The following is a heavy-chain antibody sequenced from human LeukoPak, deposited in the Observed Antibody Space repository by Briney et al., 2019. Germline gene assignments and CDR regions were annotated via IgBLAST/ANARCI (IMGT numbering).Heavy chain of an antibody. D-gene: IGHD3-9*01. Sequence: GGSLSLSCAASGFTFSAYAMSWVRQAPGKGLEWVSAISRSGSSTDYADSVKGRFTISRDNSKNTLYLQMNSLRPEDTAVYYCAKGGDILTGYYLYWYFDLWGRGTLVTVSS. V-gene: IGHV3-23*01. CDR1: GFTFSAYA. CDR2: ISRSGSST. J-gene: IGHJ2*01. CDR3: AKGGDILTGYYLYWYFDL.